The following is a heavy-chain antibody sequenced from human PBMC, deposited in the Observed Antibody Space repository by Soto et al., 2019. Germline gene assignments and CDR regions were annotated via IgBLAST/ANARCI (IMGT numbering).Heavy chain of an antibody. CDR2: ISYDGINK. CDR1: GFTFITYG. Sequence: GGSLRLSCAASGFTFITYGMDWGRQAPGKGLEWVAVISYDGINKYYVESVKGRFTISRDNSKNTLYLQMNSLRAEDTAVYYCAKRSWGSGSYYNWFDPWGQGTLVTVSS. J-gene: IGHJ5*02. V-gene: IGHV3-30*18. CDR3: AKRSWGSGSYYNWFDP. D-gene: IGHD3-10*01.